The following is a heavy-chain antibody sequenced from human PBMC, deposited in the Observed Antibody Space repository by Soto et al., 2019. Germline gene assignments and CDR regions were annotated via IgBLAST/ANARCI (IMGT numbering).Heavy chain of an antibody. D-gene: IGHD3-10*01. CDR1: GYTFTSYG. CDR2: ISAYNGNT. J-gene: IGHJ5*02. V-gene: IGHV1-18*01. Sequence: GASVKVSCKASGYTFTSYGISWVRQAPGQGLEWMGWISAYNGNTNYAQKLQGRVTMTTDTSTSTAYMELRSLRSDDTAVYYCAGQTYYYGSGSYSAFDPWGQGTLVTVSS. CDR3: AGQTYYYGSGSYSAFDP.